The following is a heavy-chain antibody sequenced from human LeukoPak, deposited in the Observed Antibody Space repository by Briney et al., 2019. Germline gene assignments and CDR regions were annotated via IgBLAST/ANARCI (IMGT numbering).Heavy chain of an antibody. CDR2: IRSKANNYAT. V-gene: IGHV3-73*01. Sequence: TGGSLRLSCAASGFTFSYSGMDWVRQASGKGLEWVGRIRSKANNYATTYAASVKGRFTISRDDSKNTAFLQMNSLKSEDTAVYYCTSLYDSSRPWGQGTLVTVSS. J-gene: IGHJ5*02. D-gene: IGHD3-22*01. CDR1: GFTFSYSG. CDR3: TSLYDSSRP.